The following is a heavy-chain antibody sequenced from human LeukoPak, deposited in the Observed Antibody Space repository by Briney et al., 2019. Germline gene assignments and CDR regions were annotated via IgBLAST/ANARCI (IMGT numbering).Heavy chain of an antibody. V-gene: IGHV1-18*01. CDR3: ARGPGDSYAFWSGYLTFDY. CDR1: GYTFSNYG. Sequence: ASVKVSCKASGYTFSNYGISWVRQAPGQGLEWMGWISAYNGNTNYAQKLQGRVSMTTDTSTSTAYMELRSLRSDDTAVYYCARGPGDSYAFWSGYLTFDYWGQGTLVTVSS. J-gene: IGHJ4*02. CDR2: ISAYNGNT. D-gene: IGHD3-3*01.